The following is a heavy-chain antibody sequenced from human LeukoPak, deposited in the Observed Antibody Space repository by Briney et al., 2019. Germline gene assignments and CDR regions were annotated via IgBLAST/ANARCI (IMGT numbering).Heavy chain of an antibody. CDR3: AREMYSSGWYDFRGRGDWFDP. J-gene: IGHJ5*02. CDR2: INHSGST. V-gene: IGHV4-34*01. Sequence: SETLSLTCAVYGGSFSGYYWSWIRQPPGKGLEWIGEINHSGSTNYNPSLKSRVTISVDTSKNQFSLKLSSVTAADTAVYYCAREMYSSGWYDFRGRGDWFDPWGQGTLVTVSS. CDR1: GGSFSGYY. D-gene: IGHD6-19*01.